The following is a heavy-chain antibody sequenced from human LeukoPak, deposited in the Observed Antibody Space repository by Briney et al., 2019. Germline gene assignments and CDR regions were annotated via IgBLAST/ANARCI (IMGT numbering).Heavy chain of an antibody. Sequence: SKTLSLTCTVSGGSISSYYWSWIRQPAGKGLEWIGRIYTSGSTNYNPSLKSRVTMSVDTSKNQFSLKLSSVTAADTAVYYCAREIDSSGWYGGYYFDYWGQGTLVTVSS. V-gene: IGHV4-4*07. J-gene: IGHJ4*02. CDR2: IYTSGST. CDR3: AREIDSSGWYGGYYFDY. D-gene: IGHD6-19*01. CDR1: GGSISSYY.